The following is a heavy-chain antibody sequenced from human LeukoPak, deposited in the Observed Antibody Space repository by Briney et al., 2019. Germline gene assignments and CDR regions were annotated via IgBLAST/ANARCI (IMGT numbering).Heavy chain of an antibody. V-gene: IGHV4-34*01. CDR1: GGSFSGYS. D-gene: IGHD6-13*01. Sequence: SETLSLTCVVYGGSFSGYSWNWIRQPPGKGLEWIGEINHSGSTNYNPSLKSRVTISVDTSKNQFSLKLSSVTAADTAVYYCARVSSSWYQDWYFDLWGRGTLVTVSS. CDR3: ARVSSSWYQDWYFDL. CDR2: INHSGST. J-gene: IGHJ2*01.